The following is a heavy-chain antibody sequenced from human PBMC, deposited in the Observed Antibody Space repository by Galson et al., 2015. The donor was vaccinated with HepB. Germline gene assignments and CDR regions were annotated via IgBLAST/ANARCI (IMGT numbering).Heavy chain of an antibody. D-gene: IGHD5-12*01. J-gene: IGHJ4*02. CDR2: IIPILGIT. CDR1: GGTFSNYA. Sequence: SVKVSCKASGGTFSNYAISWVRQAPGQGLEWVGGIIPILGITNYAQKFQGRVTITADTSTSTAYLELSSLRSEDTAVYYCARDGYSGYDPEYYFDYWAQGTLVTVSS. V-gene: IGHV1-69*10. CDR3: ARDGYSGYDPEYYFDY.